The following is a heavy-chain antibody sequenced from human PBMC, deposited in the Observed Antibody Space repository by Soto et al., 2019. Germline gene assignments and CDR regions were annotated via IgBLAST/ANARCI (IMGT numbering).Heavy chain of an antibody. CDR2: IIPIFGTA. V-gene: IGHV1-69*13. J-gene: IGHJ5*02. Sequence: SVKVSCKASGGTFSSYAISWVRQAPGQGLEWMGGIIPIFGTANYAQKFQGRVTITADESTSTAYMELSSLRSEDTAVYYCARRNLGVVITGFDPCGQGPPVPVCS. CDR1: GGTFSSYA. CDR3: ARRNLGVVITGFDP. D-gene: IGHD3-3*01.